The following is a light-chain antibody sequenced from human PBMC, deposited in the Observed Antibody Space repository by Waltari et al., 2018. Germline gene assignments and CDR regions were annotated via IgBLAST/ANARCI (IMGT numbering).Light chain of an antibody. J-gene: IGKJ3*01. V-gene: IGKV4-1*01. CDR1: QSVSYNSDNKNF. CDR2: WAS. CDR3: QQFYNPLFI. Sequence: DIVMTQSPDSLAVALGETPTIHSTSSQSVSYNSDNKNFLAWYQQKPGQPPKLLIYWASTRASGVPDRFSGSGSGTEFTLTISSVQAEDVAIYYCQQFYNPLFIFGPGTKVDIK.